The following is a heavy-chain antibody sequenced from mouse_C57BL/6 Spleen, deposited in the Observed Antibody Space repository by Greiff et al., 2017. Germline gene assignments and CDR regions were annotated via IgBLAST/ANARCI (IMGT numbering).Heavy chain of an antibody. CDR2: IYPGSGST. CDR3: ARYYYYDGYFDY. V-gene: IGHV1-55*01. J-gene: IGHJ2*01. Sequence: VQLQQPGAELVKPGASVKMSCKASGYTFTSYWITWVKQRPGQGLEWIGDIYPGSGSTNYNEKFKSKATLTVDTSSSTAYMQLNSLTSEDSAVYYCARYYYYDGYFDYWGQGTTLTVSS. CDR1: GYTFTSYW. D-gene: IGHD2-4*01.